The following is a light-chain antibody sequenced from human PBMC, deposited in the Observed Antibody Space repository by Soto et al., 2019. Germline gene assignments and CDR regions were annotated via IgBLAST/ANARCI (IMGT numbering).Light chain of an antibody. CDR3: QQRSNWPPWT. V-gene: IGKV3-11*01. CDR1: QSVSSY. J-gene: IGKJ1*01. Sequence: EIVLTQSPATLSLSPGERATLSCGASQSVSSYLAWYQQKPGQAPRLLIYDASNRATGIPARFSGSGSGTDFTLTISSLEPEDFAVYYCQQRSNWPPWTFGQGTNVDIK. CDR2: DAS.